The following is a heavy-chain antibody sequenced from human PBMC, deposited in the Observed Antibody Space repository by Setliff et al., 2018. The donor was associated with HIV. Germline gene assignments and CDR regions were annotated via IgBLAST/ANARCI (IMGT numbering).Heavy chain of an antibody. J-gene: IGHJ6*03. Sequence: SETLSLTCTVSGDSITSGGYFWSWIRQLPGKGLEWIGHIYYSGSTYYNPSLKSRLAISVDTSKNQVSLRLSSATAADTGIYYCARRRDPPGSSWIFYYYYMDLWGGGTTVTVSS. CDR3: ARRRDPPGSSWIFYYYYMDL. CDR2: IYYSGST. CDR1: GDSITSGGYF. V-gene: IGHV4-30-4*08. D-gene: IGHD6-13*01.